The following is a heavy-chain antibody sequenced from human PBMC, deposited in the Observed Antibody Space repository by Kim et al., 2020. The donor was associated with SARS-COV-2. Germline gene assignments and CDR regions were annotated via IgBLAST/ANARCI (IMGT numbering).Heavy chain of an antibody. J-gene: IGHJ6*02. CDR3: AKDLDYGDYVGGMDV. Sequence: NVRLTISRDNTKNTLYLQMNGLRAEDTAVYYCAKDLDYGDYVGGMDVWGQGTTVTVSS. V-gene: IGHV3-23*01. D-gene: IGHD4-17*01.